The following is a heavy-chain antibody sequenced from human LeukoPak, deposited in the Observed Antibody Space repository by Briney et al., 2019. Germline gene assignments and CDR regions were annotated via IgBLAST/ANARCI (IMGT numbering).Heavy chain of an antibody. CDR1: GYTFTGYY. V-gene: IGHV1-2*02. D-gene: IGHD3-10*01. J-gene: IGHJ5*02. CDR3: ARVLSDSGELLGPPPYNWFDP. Sequence: ASVKVSCKASGYTFTGYYMHWVRQAPGQGLEWMGWINPNSGGTNYAQKFQGRVTMTRDTSISTAYMELSRLRSDDTAVYYCARVLSDSGELLGPPPYNWFDPWGQGTLVTVSS. CDR2: INPNSGGT.